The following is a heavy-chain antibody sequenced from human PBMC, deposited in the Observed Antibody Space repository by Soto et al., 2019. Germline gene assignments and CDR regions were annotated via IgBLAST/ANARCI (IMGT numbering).Heavy chain of an antibody. CDR3: ARARYCSGGSCYSDY. V-gene: IGHV4-30-2*01. CDR1: GASISSGGYS. J-gene: IGHJ4*02. D-gene: IGHD2-15*01. CDR2: MYQSGRT. Sequence: QLQLQESGSGLVKPSQTLSLTCAVSGASISSGGYSWSWIRQPPGKGLEWIGYMYQSGRTYYNSSLKSRVTIPVDRSKNQFSLKLSSVTAADTAMYYCARARYCSGGSCYSDYWGQGILVTVSS.